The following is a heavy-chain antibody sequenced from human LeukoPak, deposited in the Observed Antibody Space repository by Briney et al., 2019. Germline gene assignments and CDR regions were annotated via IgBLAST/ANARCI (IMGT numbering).Heavy chain of an antibody. CDR3: VRLADPGY. V-gene: IGHV3-74*01. J-gene: IGHJ4*02. CDR2: IKSDGSTT. Sequence: GGSLRLSCTASGFTFSNYWVHSVRQAPGKGLVWVSRIKSDGSTTTYADSVRGRFTISRDNAKSTLYLQMNSLRAEDTAVYYCVRLADPGYWGQGTLVTVSS. CDR1: GFTFSNYW. D-gene: IGHD6-19*01.